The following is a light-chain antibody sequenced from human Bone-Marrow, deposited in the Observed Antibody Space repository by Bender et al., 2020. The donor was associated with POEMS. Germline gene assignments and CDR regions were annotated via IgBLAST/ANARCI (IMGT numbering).Light chain of an antibody. Sequence: SFELTQPPSVSVSPGQTARITCSGDPLTGQYAFWYQQKPGQAPVLVMYKDSERPSGIPERFSGSTSGTTVTLTISGVQAEDEADYYCQSADNTGTFVFGTGTKVTVL. CDR2: KDS. CDR3: QSADNTGTFV. CDR1: PLTGQY. J-gene: IGLJ1*01. V-gene: IGLV3-25*03.